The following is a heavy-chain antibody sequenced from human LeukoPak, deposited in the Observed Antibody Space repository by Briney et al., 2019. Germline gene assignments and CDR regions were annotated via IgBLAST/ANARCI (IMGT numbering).Heavy chain of an antibody. CDR1: GGSTSSYY. Sequence: SETLSLTCTVSGGSTSSYYWSWIRQPPGKGLEWIGYIYYSGSTNYNPSLKSRVTISVDTSKNQFSLKLSSVTAADAAVYYCARDGAMVRGDYGMDVWGQGTTVTVSS. D-gene: IGHD3-10*01. CDR2: IYYSGST. V-gene: IGHV4-59*01. J-gene: IGHJ6*02. CDR3: ARDGAMVRGDYGMDV.